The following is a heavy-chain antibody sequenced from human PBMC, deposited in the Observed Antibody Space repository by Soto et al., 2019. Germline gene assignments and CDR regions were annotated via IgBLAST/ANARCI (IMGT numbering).Heavy chain of an antibody. CDR2: IYHIGSP. CDR3: VSDSALYRRGHCFDC. V-gene: IGHV4-31*03. CDR1: GRPVSSGGYY. D-gene: IGHD5-12*01. Sequence: SETLSLTCTVSGRPVSSGGYYWTWIRQLPGKGLEWIGYIYHIGSPSYNPSLKRRLSMSLDTSKNQFSLNLTSVTAADTAIYYCVSDSALYRRGHCFDCWGQGTLVTVSS. J-gene: IGHJ4*02.